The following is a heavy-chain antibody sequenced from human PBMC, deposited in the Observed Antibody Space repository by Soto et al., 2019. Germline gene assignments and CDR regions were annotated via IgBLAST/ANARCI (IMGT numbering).Heavy chain of an antibody. CDR2: ISGSGGST. V-gene: IGHV3-23*01. CDR1: GFTFSSYA. J-gene: IGHJ5*02. D-gene: IGHD6-13*01. CDR3: AKQAAASIRHWFDP. Sequence: LRLSCAASGFTFSSYAMSWVRQAPGKGLEWVSAISGSGGSTYYADSVKGRFTISRDNSKNSLYLQMNSLRAEDTAVYYCAKQAAASIRHWFDPWGQGTMVTVSS.